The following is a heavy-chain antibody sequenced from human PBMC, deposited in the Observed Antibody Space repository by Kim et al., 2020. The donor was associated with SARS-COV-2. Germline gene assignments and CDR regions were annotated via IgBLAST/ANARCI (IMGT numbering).Heavy chain of an antibody. CDR3: ARWKSSGYYFNYYYGMDV. CDR2: INHSGST. CDR1: GGSFSGYY. Sequence: SETLSLTCAVYGGSFSGYYWSWIRQPPGKGLEWIGEINHSGSTNYNPSLKSRVTISVDTSKNQFSLKLSSVTAADTAVYYCARWKSSGYYFNYYYGMDVWGQGTTVTVSS. D-gene: IGHD3-22*01. V-gene: IGHV4-34*01. J-gene: IGHJ6*02.